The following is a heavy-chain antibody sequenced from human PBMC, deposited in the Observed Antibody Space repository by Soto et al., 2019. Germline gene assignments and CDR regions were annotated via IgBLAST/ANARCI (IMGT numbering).Heavy chain of an antibody. CDR3: ASYSGGIGGSYLWYNWLDP. Sequence: QVQLVQSGAEVKKPGSSVKVSCKASGGTFSSYAISWVRQAPGQGLAWMGGIIPIFGTANYAQKFQGRVTTTADKYTSTAYREVSSLRSEDTAVYYCASYSGGIGGSYLWYNWLDPWGQGTLVTVSS. CDR2: IIPIFGTA. D-gene: IGHD1-26*01. J-gene: IGHJ5*02. V-gene: IGHV1-69*06. CDR1: GGTFSSYA.